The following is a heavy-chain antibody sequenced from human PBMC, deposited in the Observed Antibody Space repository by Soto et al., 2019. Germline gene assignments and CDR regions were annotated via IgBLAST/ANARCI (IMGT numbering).Heavy chain of an antibody. V-gene: IGHV1-69*02. J-gene: IGHJ6*03. Sequence: SVKVSCKASGGTFSSYTISWVRQAPGQGLEWMGRIIPILGIANYAQKFQGRVTITADKSTSTAYMELSSLRSEDTAVYYCACYSGGYYYYLAVWGQGTTVPVSS. CDR1: GGTFSSYT. CDR2: IIPILGIA. D-gene: IGHD2-2*02. CDR3: ACYSGGYYYYLAV.